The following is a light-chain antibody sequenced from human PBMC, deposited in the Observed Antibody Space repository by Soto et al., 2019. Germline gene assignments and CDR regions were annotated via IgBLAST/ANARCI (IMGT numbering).Light chain of an antibody. CDR3: AAWDDSLSGHVV. CDR1: SSNIGSNY. CDR2: RNN. V-gene: IGLV1-47*01. J-gene: IGLJ2*01. Sequence: QSVLTQPPSASGTPGQRVTISCSGSSSNIGSNYVYWYQQFPGTAPKLLIYRNNQRPSGVPDRFSGSQSGTSASLAISGLRSEDEADYYCAAWDDSLSGHVVFGGGTKVTVL.